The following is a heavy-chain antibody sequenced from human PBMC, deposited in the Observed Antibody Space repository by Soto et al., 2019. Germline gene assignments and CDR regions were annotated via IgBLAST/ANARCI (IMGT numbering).Heavy chain of an antibody. CDR2: IYYSGST. V-gene: IGHV4-31*03. J-gene: IGHJ6*02. CDR3: ARSDQLLYYYYGMDV. Sequence: SETLSLTCTVSGGSISSGGYYWSWIRQHPGKGLEWIGYIYYSGSTYYNPSLKSRVTISVDTSKNQFSLKLSSVTAAATAVYYCARSDQLLYYYYGMDVWGQGTTVTVSS. D-gene: IGHD2-2*01. CDR1: GGSISSGGYY.